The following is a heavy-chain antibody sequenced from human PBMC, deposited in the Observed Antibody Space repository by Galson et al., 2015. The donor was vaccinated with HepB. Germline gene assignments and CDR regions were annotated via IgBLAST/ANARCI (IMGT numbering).Heavy chain of an antibody. Sequence: SLRLSCAASGLTFSSYSMNWVRQAPGKGLEWVSSISSSSSYIYYADSVKGRFTISRDNAKNSLYLQMNSLRAEDTAVYYCARDQSGVHYYDSSGYSLWGQGTLVTVSS. CDR3: ARDQSGVHYYDSSGYSL. CDR2: ISSSSSYI. D-gene: IGHD3-22*01. V-gene: IGHV3-21*01. CDR1: GLTFSSYS. J-gene: IGHJ4*02.